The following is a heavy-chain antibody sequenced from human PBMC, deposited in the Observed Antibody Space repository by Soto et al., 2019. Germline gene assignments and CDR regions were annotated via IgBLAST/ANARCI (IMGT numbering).Heavy chain of an antibody. CDR3: ARDKVGATTNWFDP. D-gene: IGHD1-26*01. CDR1: GGTFSSYA. V-gene: IGHV1-69*06. CDR2: IIPIFGTA. Sequence: AASVKVSCKASGGTFSSYAISWVRQAPGQGLEWMGGIIPIFGTANYAQKFQGRVTITADKSTSTAYMDLSSLRSEDTAVYYCARDKVGATTNWFDPWGQGTLVTVSS. J-gene: IGHJ5*02.